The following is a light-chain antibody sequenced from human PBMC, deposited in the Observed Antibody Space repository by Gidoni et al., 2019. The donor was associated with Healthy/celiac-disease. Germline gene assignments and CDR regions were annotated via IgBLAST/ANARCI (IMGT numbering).Light chain of an antibody. CDR1: SSDVGGSNY. Sequence: QSALTQPDPVSGSPGQSSTISCTGTSSDVGGSNYVSWYQQHPCKAPKLMIYEVSNRPSGVSNRFSGSKSGNTASLTLSGLQAEYAADYYCSSYTSRSTPAVFGGGTKLTVL. V-gene: IGLV2-14*01. CDR2: EVS. CDR3: SSYTSRSTPAV. J-gene: IGLJ2*01.